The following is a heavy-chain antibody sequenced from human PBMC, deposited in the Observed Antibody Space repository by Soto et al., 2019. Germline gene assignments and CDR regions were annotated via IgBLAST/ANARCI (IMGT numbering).Heavy chain of an antibody. V-gene: IGHV3-23*01. D-gene: IGHD2-21*02. CDR3: AKGSAAVRPYYFDY. CDR2: VSGSGAST. Sequence: EVQLLESGGGLVQPGGSLRLSCAASEFTFNNYAMSWVRQAPGKGLEWVSAVSGSGASTFYADSVKGRFTISRDNSKNTLSLQMNSLRAEDTALYYCAKGSAAVRPYYFDYWGQGTLVTVSS. CDR1: EFTFNNYA. J-gene: IGHJ4*02.